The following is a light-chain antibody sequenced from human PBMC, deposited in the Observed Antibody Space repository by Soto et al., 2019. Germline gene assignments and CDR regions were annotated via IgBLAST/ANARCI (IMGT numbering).Light chain of an antibody. V-gene: IGLV2-8*01. CDR1: SSDVGGYNY. J-gene: IGLJ1*01. CDR3: CSHAGDNTYV. CDR2: EVT. Sequence: QSVLTQPPSASGSPGQSVTISCTGTSSDVGGYNYVSWYQQHPGKAPKLVIYEVTKRPSGVPDRFSGSKSGNTASLTVSGLQAEDEADYFCCSHAGDNTYVFGTGTKLTVL.